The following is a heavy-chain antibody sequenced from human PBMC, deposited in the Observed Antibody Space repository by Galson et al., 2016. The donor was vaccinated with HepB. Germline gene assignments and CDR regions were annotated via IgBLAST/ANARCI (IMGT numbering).Heavy chain of an antibody. V-gene: IGHV3-13*04. D-gene: IGHD3-16*01. J-gene: IGHJ3*02. CDR1: GFTFSRYD. Sequence: SLRLSCAASGFTFSRYDIHWVRQVTGKGLQWVSAIGGAGDTYYSGSVKGRFTISRENAKNSLYLQMNSLTAGDTAVYYCARESTGRGVDACDIWGQGTMVIVSS. CDR2: IGGAGDT. CDR3: ARESTGRGVDACDI.